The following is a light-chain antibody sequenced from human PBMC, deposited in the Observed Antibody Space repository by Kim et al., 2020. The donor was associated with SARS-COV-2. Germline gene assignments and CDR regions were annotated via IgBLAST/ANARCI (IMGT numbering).Light chain of an antibody. CDR3: NFRVSSGYLYV. CDR2: DKN. J-gene: IGLJ1*01. Sequence: SSELTQDPAVSVALGQTVSFTCQGDSLRTYYAGGYQQKPGQAPVLVIYDKNNRPSSIPDLFSGSSSGDTYSLTITGAQAEDEAGYYCNFRVSSGYLYVFG. V-gene: IGLV3-19*01. CDR1: SLRTYY.